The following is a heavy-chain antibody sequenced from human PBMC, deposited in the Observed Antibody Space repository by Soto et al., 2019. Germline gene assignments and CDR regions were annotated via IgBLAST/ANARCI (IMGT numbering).Heavy chain of an antibody. CDR3: ARRLLGRDYYYYMDV. CDR2: ISGSGGST. CDR1: GFTFSSYA. V-gene: IGHV3-23*01. Sequence: GGSLRLSCAASGFTFSSYAMSWVRQAPGKGLEWVSAISGSGGSTYYADSVKGRFTISRDNSKNTLYLQMNSLRAEDTAVYYCARRLLGRDYYYYMDVWGKGTTVTVSS. J-gene: IGHJ6*03. D-gene: IGHD6-25*01.